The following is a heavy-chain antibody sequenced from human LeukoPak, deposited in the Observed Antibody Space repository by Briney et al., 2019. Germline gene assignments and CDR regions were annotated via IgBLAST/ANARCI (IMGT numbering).Heavy chain of an antibody. Sequence: IPSETLSLTCIVSNYSINSGHYWGWIRQPPGKGLEWIGSIYHTGFTYSNPSLTSRLTMSIDASKNEFSLKLTSVTAADTAIYYCLRDKAGSFYGSGGYHFYYNGMDVWGQGTAVTVSS. CDR2: IYHTGFT. CDR3: LRDKAGSFYGSGGYHFYYNGMDV. CDR1: NYSINSGHY. D-gene: IGHD3-10*01. J-gene: IGHJ6*02. V-gene: IGHV4-38-2*02.